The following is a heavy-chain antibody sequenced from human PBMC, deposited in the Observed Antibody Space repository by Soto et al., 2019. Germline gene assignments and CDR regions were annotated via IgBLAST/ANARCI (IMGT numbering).Heavy chain of an antibody. CDR2: ISDRGIYT. Sequence: PGGSLILSCAASGFIISGFAMSWVRQAPGRGLEWLSAISDRGIYTYYADSIKGRFTISRDTSKNTLYLQMNSLRAEDTALYYCAKGMRWEVPFDYWGQGTLVTVSS. CDR1: GFIISGFA. J-gene: IGHJ4*02. V-gene: IGHV3-23*01. D-gene: IGHD1-26*01. CDR3: AKGMRWEVPFDY.